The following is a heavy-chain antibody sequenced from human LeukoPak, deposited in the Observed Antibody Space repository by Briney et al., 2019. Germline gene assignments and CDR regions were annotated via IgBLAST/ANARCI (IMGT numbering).Heavy chain of an antibody. D-gene: IGHD3-22*01. J-gene: IGHJ4*02. V-gene: IGHV4-59*08. CDR2: MSYSPNT. CDR3: ARQNYYESTAFHYSDRYFFDS. CDR1: GGSISRYH. Sequence: SETLSLTCTVSGGSISRYHWSWVRELPGTGRGWMGDMSYSPNTNYTPSLDSPFTISLATSKTQFSLNLSSVTAADTPVYYCARQNYYESTAFHYSDRYFFDSWGQGSQVTVSP.